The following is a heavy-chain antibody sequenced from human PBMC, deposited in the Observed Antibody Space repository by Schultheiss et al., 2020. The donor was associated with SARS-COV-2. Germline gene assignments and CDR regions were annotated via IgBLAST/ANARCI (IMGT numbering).Heavy chain of an antibody. Sequence: GGSLRLSCKASGYTFTSYDINWVRQATGQGLEWMGWMNPNSGNTGYAQKFQGRVTMTRNTSISTAYMELSSLRSEDTAVYYCALSIVGATPFDYWGQGTLVTVSS. J-gene: IGHJ4*02. CDR3: ALSIVGATPFDY. V-gene: IGHV1-8*01. CDR2: MNPNSGNT. CDR1: GYTFTSYD. D-gene: IGHD1-26*01.